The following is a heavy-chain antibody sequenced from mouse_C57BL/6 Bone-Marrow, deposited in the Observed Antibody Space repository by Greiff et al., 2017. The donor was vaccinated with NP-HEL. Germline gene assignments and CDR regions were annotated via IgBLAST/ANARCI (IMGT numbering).Heavy chain of an antibody. CDR1: GFNIKDDY. Sequence: EVQLQQSGAELVRPGASVKLSCTASGFNIKDDYMHWVKQRPEQGLEWIGWIDPENGDTEYASKFQGKATITADTSSNTAYLQLSSLTSEDTAVYYCTTYCYDGFAYWGQGTLVTVSA. J-gene: IGHJ3*01. CDR2: IDPENGDT. D-gene: IGHD2-12*01. V-gene: IGHV14-4*01. CDR3: TTYCYDGFAY.